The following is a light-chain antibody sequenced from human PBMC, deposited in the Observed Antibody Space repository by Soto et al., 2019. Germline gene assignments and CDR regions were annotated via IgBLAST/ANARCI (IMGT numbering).Light chain of an antibody. Sequence: QSALTQPRSVSGSPGQSVTLSCTGTSSDVGGYHYVSWYQHHPGKAPKILIYDVNKRPSGVPDRFSGSKSGNTASLIISGLQTEDEADYYRCSYAGSYTLVFGGGTKLTVL. CDR2: DVN. CDR1: SSDVGGYHY. V-gene: IGLV2-11*01. CDR3: CSYAGSYTLV. J-gene: IGLJ2*01.